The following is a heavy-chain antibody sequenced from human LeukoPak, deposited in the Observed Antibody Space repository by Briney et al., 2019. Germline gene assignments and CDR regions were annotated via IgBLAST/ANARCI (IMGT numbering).Heavy chain of an antibody. CDR2: ISYDGSNK. CDR1: GFTFNSYA. Sequence: PGGSLRLSCAASGFTFNSYAMHWVRQAPGKGLEWVAVISYDGSNKYYADSVKGRFTISRDNSKNTLYLQMNSLRAEDTAVYYCAKDRLRYCSSTSCYTWFDPWGQGTLVTVSS. CDR3: AKDRLRYCSSTSCYTWFDP. J-gene: IGHJ5*02. V-gene: IGHV3-30-3*01. D-gene: IGHD2-2*02.